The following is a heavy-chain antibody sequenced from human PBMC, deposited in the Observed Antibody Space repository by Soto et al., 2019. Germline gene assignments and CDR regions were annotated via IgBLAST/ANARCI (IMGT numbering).Heavy chain of an antibody. J-gene: IGHJ4*02. CDR1: GYTFTSYG. D-gene: IGHD3-10*01. Sequence: ASVKVSCKASGYTFTSYGISWVRQAPGQGLEWMGWISAYNGNTNYAQKLQGRVTMTTDTSTSTAYMELRSLRSDDTAVYYCARVLITYYYGSGSYVPLDYWGQGTLVTVSS. V-gene: IGHV1-18*01. CDR2: ISAYNGNT. CDR3: ARVLITYYYGSGSYVPLDY.